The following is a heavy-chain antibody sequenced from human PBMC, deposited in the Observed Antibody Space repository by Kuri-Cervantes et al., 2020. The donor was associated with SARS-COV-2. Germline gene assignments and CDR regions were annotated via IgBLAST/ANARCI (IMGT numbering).Heavy chain of an antibody. CDR3: ARQVELSLDEYGMDI. CDR2: VSCTGNT. V-gene: IGHV4-39*01. Sequence: GSLRLSCSVSGASISSNTYYWGWIRQPPGKGLEWIGSVSCTGNTYLNPSLKSRVTISVHTSKTQFSLNLSSVTVADTAVYYCARQVELSLDEYGMDIWGQGTTVTVSS. J-gene: IGHJ6*02. CDR1: GASISSNTYY. D-gene: IGHD1-7*01.